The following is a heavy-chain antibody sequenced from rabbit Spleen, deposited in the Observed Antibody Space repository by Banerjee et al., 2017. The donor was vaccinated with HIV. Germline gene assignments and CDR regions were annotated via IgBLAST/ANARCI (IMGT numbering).Heavy chain of an antibody. CDR2: INAATGKP. J-gene: IGHJ2*01. CDR3: ARNYVNAFDP. V-gene: IGHV1S40*01. CDR1: GFSFSSRYY. Sequence: QSLEESGGDLVKPGASLTLTCTASGFSFSSRYYMNWVRQAPGKGLEWIACINAATGKPVYATWAKGRFTISKTSSTTVTLQMTSLTAADTATYFCARNYVNAFDPWGPGTLVTVS. D-gene: IGHD1-1*01.